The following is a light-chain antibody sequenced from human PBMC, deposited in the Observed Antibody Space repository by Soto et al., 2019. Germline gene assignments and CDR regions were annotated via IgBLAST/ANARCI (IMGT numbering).Light chain of an antibody. CDR2: EGS. Sequence: QSVLTQPASVSGSPEQSITISCTGTSGDIGTYNLVSWYQQYPGKAPQLIIYEGSERPSGVSHRFSGSKSGNTASLTISGLQAEDEADYYCCSYARGSAFVFGTGTKATV. V-gene: IGLV2-23*01. CDR3: CSYARGSAFV. CDR1: SGDIGTYNL. J-gene: IGLJ1*01.